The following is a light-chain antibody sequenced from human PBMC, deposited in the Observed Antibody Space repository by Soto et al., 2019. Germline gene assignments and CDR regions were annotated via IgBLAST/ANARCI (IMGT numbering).Light chain of an antibody. Sequence: EVLMTQSPATVSVSPGERATLSCRASQSVSDKLAWYQQKPGQAPRLVIYHASNRATGIPARFSGSGSGTDFTLTISSLEPQDFAVYYCQQRSNWPPWTFGQGTKVDIK. CDR1: QSVSDK. CDR3: QQRSNWPPWT. V-gene: IGKV3-11*01. CDR2: HAS. J-gene: IGKJ1*01.